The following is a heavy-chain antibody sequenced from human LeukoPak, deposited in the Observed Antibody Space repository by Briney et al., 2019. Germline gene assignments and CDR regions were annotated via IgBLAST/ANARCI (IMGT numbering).Heavy chain of an antibody. CDR2: IYHSGST. V-gene: IGHV4-30-2*01. J-gene: IGHJ4*02. D-gene: IGHD3-10*01. CDR1: GGSISSGCYS. Sequence: SDTLSLTCAVSGGSISSGCYSWSWIRQPPGKGLEWIGYIYHSGSTYYNPSLKSRVTISVDRSKNQFSLKLSSVTAADTAVYYCAREGANGSGTYYFDYWGQGTLVTVSS. CDR3: AREGANGSGTYYFDY.